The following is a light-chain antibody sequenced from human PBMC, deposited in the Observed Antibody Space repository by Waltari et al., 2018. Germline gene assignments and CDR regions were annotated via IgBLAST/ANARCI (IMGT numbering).Light chain of an antibody. Sequence: DIQMTQSPSSLSASVGDRVTITCRASQCISNCLAWYQQKPGKAPKLLIYGASRLESGVPPRFSGSGSGTDYTLTISSLQPDDFATYYCQQYYFTPYTFGQGTKLDIK. V-gene: IGKV1-NL1*01. CDR3: QQYYFTPYT. CDR2: GAS. CDR1: QCISNC. J-gene: IGKJ2*01.